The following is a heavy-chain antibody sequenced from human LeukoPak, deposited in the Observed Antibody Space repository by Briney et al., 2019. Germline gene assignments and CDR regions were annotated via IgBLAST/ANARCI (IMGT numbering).Heavy chain of an antibody. Sequence: GGSLRLSCAASGFTFSDYYMSWIRQAPGKGLEWVSYISSSGSTIHYADSVKGRFTISRDNAKNSLYLQMNSLRAEDTAVYYCARDHMYYDILTGYYGGYFDYWGQGTLVTVSS. CDR3: ARDHMYYDILTGYYGGYFDY. D-gene: IGHD3-9*01. CDR1: GFTFSDYY. J-gene: IGHJ4*02. CDR2: ISSSGSTI. V-gene: IGHV3-11*01.